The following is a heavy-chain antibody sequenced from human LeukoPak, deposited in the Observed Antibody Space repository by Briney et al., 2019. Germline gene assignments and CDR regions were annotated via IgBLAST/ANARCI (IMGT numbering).Heavy chain of an antibody. D-gene: IGHD1-26*01. V-gene: IGHV3-21*01. CDR3: AKTGGSHYFDY. J-gene: IGHJ4*02. CDR1: GFTFSSYS. Sequence: GGSLRLSCAASGFTFSSYSMNWVRQAPGKGLEWVSSISSSSSYIYYADSVKGRFTISRDNSKNTLYLQMNSLRAEDTAVYYCAKTGGSHYFDYWGQGTLVTVSS. CDR2: ISSSSSYI.